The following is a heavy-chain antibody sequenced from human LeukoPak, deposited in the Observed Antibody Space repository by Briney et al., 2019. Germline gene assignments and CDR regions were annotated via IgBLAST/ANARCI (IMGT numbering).Heavy chain of an antibody. J-gene: IGHJ4*02. CDR3: ARYRGGSHDY. CDR1: GGSISSYY. D-gene: IGHD3-16*01. Sequence: SETLSLTCTVSGGSISSYYWSWIRQPPGKGLEWIGYIYYSGSTNYNPSLKSRVTISVDTSKNQFSLKLSSVTAADTAVYYCARYRGGSHDYWGQGTLVTVSS. CDR2: IYYSGST. V-gene: IGHV4-59*01.